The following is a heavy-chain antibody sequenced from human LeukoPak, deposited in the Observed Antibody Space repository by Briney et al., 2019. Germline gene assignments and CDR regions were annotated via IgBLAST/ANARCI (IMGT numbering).Heavy chain of an antibody. CDR2: INHSGST. V-gene: IGHV4-34*01. Sequence: ASETLSLTCAVYGGSFSGYYWGWIRQPPGKGLEWIGEINHSGSTNYNPSLKSRVTISVDTSKNQFSLKLSSVTAADTAVYYCARRAWQRGAPFDYWGQGTLVTVSS. J-gene: IGHJ4*02. CDR1: GGSFSGYY. D-gene: IGHD6-25*01. CDR3: ARRAWQRGAPFDY.